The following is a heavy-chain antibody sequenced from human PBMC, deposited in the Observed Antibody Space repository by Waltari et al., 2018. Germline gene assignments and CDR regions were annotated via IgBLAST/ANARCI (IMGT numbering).Heavy chain of an antibody. CDR1: GGSVGTYF. Sequence: QVELQQWGAGFLKTSETLSLTCAVYGGSVGTYFWSWIRQPPGKGLEWIGEINHSGSTTYNPPLKSRVTISADTSKNHFSLKLSSVTAADTAVYYCARVVLDRNDAFDIWGQGTAVTISS. D-gene: IGHD2-15*01. V-gene: IGHV4-34*01. CDR2: INHSGST. CDR3: ARVVLDRNDAFDI. J-gene: IGHJ3*02.